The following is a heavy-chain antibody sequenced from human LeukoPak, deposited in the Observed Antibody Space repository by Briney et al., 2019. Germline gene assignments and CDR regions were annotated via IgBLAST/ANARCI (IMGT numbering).Heavy chain of an antibody. CDR3: ARDWQNCYYYAMDV. J-gene: IGHJ6*02. V-gene: IGHV3-30-3*01. Sequence: GGSLGLSCAASGFTFSIYDMHWVLQAPGKGLEWVAVISFDGSHRYYADSVKGRFTISRDNSKNTLYLQMNSLRAEDTAVYYCARDWQNCYYYAMDVWGQGTTVSVSS. CDR1: GFTFSIYD. CDR2: ISFDGSHR.